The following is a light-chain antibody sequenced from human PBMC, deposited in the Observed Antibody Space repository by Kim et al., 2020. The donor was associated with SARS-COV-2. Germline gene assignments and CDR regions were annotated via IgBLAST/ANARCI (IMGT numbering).Light chain of an antibody. Sequence: LSPGERATLSCRASQTVASNYVAWYQQKPGQPPRLLIYAASNRAVDTPDSVSGSGSGTDFTLTISRLEPEDFAVYYCQQYGTSLWTFGQGTKLEIK. J-gene: IGKJ1*01. V-gene: IGKV3-20*01. CDR3: QQYGTSLWT. CDR1: QTVASNY. CDR2: AAS.